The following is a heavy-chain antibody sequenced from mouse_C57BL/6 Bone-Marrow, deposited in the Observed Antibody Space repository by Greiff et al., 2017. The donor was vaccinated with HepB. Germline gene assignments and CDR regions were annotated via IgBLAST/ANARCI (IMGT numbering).Heavy chain of an antibody. CDR3: ARVPYYYGSSYDYFDY. V-gene: IGHV1-81*01. CDR2: IYPRSGNT. D-gene: IGHD1-1*01. Sequence: QVQLQQSGAELARPGASVKLSCKASGYTFTSYGISWVKQRTGQGLEWIGEIYPRSGNTYYNEKLKGKATLTADKSSSTAYMELRSLTSEDSAVYFCARVPYYYGSSYDYFDYWGQGTTLTVSS. J-gene: IGHJ2*01. CDR1: GYTFTSYG.